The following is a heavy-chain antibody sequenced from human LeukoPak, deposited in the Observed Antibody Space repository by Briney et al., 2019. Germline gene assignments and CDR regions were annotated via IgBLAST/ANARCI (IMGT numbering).Heavy chain of an antibody. J-gene: IGHJ6*03. CDR3: ARNGGGYSNLYYYMDV. CDR1: GYTFTGYY. V-gene: IGHV1-2*06. Sequence: ASVKVSCKASGYTFTGYYMHWVRQAPGQGLEWMGRINPNSGGTNYAQKFQGRVTMTRDTSISTAYMELSRLRSDDTAVYYCARNGGGYSNLYYYMDVWGKGPRSPSP. CDR2: INPNSGGT. D-gene: IGHD4-11*01.